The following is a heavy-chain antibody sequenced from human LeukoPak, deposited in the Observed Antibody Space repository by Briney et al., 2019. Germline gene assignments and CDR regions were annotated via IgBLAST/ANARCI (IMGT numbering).Heavy chain of an antibody. V-gene: IGHV3-48*01. CDR2: ISSTSSTI. Sequence: GGSLRLSCAASGFTFSSYSMNWVRQAPGTGLEWVSYISSTSSTIYYADSVKGRFTISRDISKNTLYLQMNSLRTEDTAVYYCAKEFCSGKNCYWAHFDYWGQGTLVTVSS. CDR3: AKEFCSGKNCYWAHFDY. J-gene: IGHJ4*02. D-gene: IGHD3-3*01. CDR1: GFTFSSYS.